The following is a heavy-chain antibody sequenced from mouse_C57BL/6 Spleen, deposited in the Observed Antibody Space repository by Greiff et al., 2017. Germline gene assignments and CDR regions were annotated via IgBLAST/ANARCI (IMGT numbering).Heavy chain of an antibody. CDR1: GSTFTSYW. CDR3: AREGTTGYFDV. J-gene: IGHJ1*03. D-gene: IGHD1-1*01. CDR2: IYPGGGSP. Sequence: QVQLQQPGAELVRPGASVKMSCKASGSTFTSYWIPWLKQRPGQGLAWIGDIYPGGGSPNYNEKFKSKATLTVDTSSSTAYMQLSSLTSEDSAVYYCAREGTTGYFDVWGTGTTVTVSS. V-gene: IGHV1-55*01.